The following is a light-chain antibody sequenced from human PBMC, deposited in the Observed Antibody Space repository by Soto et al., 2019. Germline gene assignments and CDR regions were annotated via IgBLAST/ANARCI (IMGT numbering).Light chain of an antibody. Sequence: EIELTQPPATLSLSPGETATLSCRASQNVDKFLAWYQQRPGQPPRLLIFDSSNRATGVPVRFSGSGSGTVFTLTIGSPEPEDSAVYYCQQRKNWPPITFGQGTRLEIK. CDR1: QNVDKF. V-gene: IGKV3-11*01. CDR3: QQRKNWPPIT. CDR2: DSS. J-gene: IGKJ5*01.